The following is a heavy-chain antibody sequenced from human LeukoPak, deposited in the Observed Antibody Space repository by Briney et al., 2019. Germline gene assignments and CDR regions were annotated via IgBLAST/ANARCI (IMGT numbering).Heavy chain of an antibody. CDR3: ARVGRPYAFDV. CDR2: IYYSGNT. CDR1: GGSISSYY. Sequence: SETLSLTCTVSGGSISSYYWSWIRKPPGKGLEWIGYIYYSGNTNYNPSLKGRLTISVDTSKNQFSLKLSSVTAADTAVYYCARVGRPYAFDVWGQGTMVTVSS. D-gene: IGHD2-15*01. V-gene: IGHV4-59*01. J-gene: IGHJ3*01.